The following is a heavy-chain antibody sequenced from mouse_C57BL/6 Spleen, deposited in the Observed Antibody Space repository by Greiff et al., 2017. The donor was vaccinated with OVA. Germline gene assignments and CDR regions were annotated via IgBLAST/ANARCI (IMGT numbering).Heavy chain of an antibody. CDR1: GFTFSSYA. J-gene: IGHJ2*01. V-gene: IGHV5-4*01. CDR2: ISDGGGYT. D-gene: IGHD3-1*01. Sequence: DVKLVESGGGLVKPGGSLKLSCAASGFTFSSYAMSWVRQTPEKRLEWVATISDGGGYTYYPDNVKGRITISRDNAKNNLYLQMSHLTSEDTAMYYCARDGASYYFDYWGQGTTLTVSS. CDR3: ARDGASYYFDY.